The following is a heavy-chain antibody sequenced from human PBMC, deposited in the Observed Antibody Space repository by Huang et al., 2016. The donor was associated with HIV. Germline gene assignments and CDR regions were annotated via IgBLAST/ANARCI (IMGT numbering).Heavy chain of an antibody. V-gene: IGHV4-59*11. D-gene: IGHD3-10*01. CDR3: ARLRGSPLDY. CDR1: GASIREHY. J-gene: IGHJ4*02. Sequence: QVQLQESGAGLVKPSETLSLTCTVSGASIREHYWSWVRQPPGKGLEWIGIIKHSGATTIGPSLRSRFAISIDTSKNQFSLRLTSVTVADTAVYYCARLRGSPLDYWGQGVLVTVSS. CDR2: IKHSGAT.